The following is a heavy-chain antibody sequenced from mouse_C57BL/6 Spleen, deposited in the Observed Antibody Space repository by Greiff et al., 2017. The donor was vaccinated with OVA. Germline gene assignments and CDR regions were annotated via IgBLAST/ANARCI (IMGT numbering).Heavy chain of an antibody. J-gene: IGHJ2*01. V-gene: IGHV1-82*01. CDR1: GYAFSSSW. CDR3: ARGGGYGLYFDY. CDR2: IYPGDGDT. D-gene: IGHD1-1*01. Sequence: VQLQQSGPELVKPGASVKISCKASGYAFSSSWMNWVKQRPGKGLEWIGRIYPGDGDTNYNGKFKGKATLTADKSSSTAYMQLSSLTSEDSAVYFCARGGGYGLYFDYWGQGTTLTVSS.